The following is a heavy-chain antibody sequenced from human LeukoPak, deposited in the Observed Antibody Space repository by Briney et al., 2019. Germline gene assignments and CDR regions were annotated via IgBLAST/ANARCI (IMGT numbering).Heavy chain of an antibody. J-gene: IGHJ4*02. CDR3: ARARRFLEWLLSY. D-gene: IGHD3-3*01. Sequence: EGSLRLSCAASGFTFSSYSMNWVRQAPGKGLEWVSSISSSSSYIYYADSVKGRFTISRDNAKNSLYLQMNSLRAEDTAVYYCARARRFLEWLLSYWVQGTLVTVSS. CDR2: ISSSSSYI. V-gene: IGHV3-21*01. CDR1: GFTFSSYS.